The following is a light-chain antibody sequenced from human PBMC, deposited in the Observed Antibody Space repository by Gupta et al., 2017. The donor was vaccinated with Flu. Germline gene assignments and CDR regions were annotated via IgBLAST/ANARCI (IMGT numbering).Light chain of an antibody. CDR3: SSYTSGATWV. CDR1: TNDIGAYNF. CDR2: DVT. Sequence: QSALTQTASVSGSPGQSITISCTGTTNDIGAYNFVSWYQQHPGAAPKLMICDVTDRPSGVSHRFSGSKSGNTASLTISGLQAEDEGTYYCSSYTSGATWVFGGGTKLTVL. V-gene: IGLV2-14*03. J-gene: IGLJ3*02.